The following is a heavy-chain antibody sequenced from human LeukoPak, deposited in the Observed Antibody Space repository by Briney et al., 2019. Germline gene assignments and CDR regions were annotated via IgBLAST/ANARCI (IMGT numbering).Heavy chain of an antibody. V-gene: IGHV1-2*02. CDR1: GYTFTDYF. CDR2: IKPYSGDT. J-gene: IGHJ3*02. D-gene: IGHD1-26*01. CDR3: TRDWGPNSGNFHYDGFDI. Sequence: ASVKVSCKASGYTFTDYFIHWVRQAPGQGLEWMGWIKPYSGDTKYAEKFQGRVTMTRDTSISTAYMELSSLISDDTAVYYCTRDWGPNSGNFHYDGFDIWGQGTMVTVSS.